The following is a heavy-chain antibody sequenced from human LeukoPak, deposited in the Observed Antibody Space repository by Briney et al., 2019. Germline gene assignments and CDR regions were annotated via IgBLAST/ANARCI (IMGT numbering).Heavy chain of an antibody. J-gene: IGHJ3*01. Sequence: SQTLSLTCAISGDSLSANSVAWNWIRQSPSRGLEWLGRTYYRSKWNYDYAVSVKSRITINPDTSKNQFSLQLNSVTPDDTALYYCARGKYSGFDPWGQGTMVTVSS. CDR1: GDSLSANSVA. CDR3: ARGKYSGFDP. V-gene: IGHV6-1*01. D-gene: IGHD2-15*01. CDR2: TYYRSKWNY.